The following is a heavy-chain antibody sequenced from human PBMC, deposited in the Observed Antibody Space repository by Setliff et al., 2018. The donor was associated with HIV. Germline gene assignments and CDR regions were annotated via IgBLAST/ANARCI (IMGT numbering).Heavy chain of an antibody. CDR1: GFTVSTNYC. Sequence: PGGSLRLSCAASGFTVSTNYCMTWVRQAPGKGLEWVSAIGGSTGSTYYADSVKGRFTISTDNSKNTLYLQMNSLRAEDTAVYYCAKPLTQWGVSPYHYAVDVWGQGTTVTVSS. J-gene: IGHJ6*02. CDR2: IGGSTGST. V-gene: IGHV3-23*01. CDR3: AKPLTQWGVSPYHYAVDV. D-gene: IGHD1-26*01.